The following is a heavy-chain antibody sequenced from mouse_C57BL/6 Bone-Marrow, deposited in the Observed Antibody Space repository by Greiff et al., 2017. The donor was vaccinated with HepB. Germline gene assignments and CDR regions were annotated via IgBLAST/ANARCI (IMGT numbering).Heavy chain of an antibody. CDR1: GFTFSSYA. Sequence: EVMLVESGGGLVKPGGSLKLSCVASGFTFSSYAMSWVRQTPEKRLEWVATISDGGSYTYYPDNVKGRFTISRDNAKNNLYLQMSHLKSEDTAMYYCAREDYSNLAWFAYWGQGTLVTVSA. D-gene: IGHD2-5*01. J-gene: IGHJ3*01. CDR2: ISDGGSYT. V-gene: IGHV5-4*01. CDR3: AREDYSNLAWFAY.